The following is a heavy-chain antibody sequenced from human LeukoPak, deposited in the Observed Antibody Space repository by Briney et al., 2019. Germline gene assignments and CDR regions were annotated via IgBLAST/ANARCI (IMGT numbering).Heavy chain of an antibody. J-gene: IGHJ4*02. CDR2: ITGSGDST. CDR1: GFTFSSYA. CDR3: AKENPVGGTNYFDY. D-gene: IGHD1-26*01. Sequence: GGSLRLSCAASGFTFSSYAMSWVRQAPGKGLEWVSAITGSGDSTYYADSVKGRFTISRDNSKNTLSLQMNSLRAEDTAVYYCAKENPVGGTNYFDYWGQGTLVTVPS. V-gene: IGHV3-23*01.